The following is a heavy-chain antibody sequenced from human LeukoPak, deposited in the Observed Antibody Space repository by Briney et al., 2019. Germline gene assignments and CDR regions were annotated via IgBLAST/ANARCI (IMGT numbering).Heavy chain of an antibody. Sequence: PGGSLRLSCAASGFTFSSYWMSWVRQAPGKGLEWVANIKQDGSEKYYVDSVKGRFTISRDNAKNSLYLQMNSLRAEDTALYYCAKDISYCSGGSCLGMDAWGQGTTVTVSS. V-gene: IGHV3-7*03. CDR1: GFTFSSYW. D-gene: IGHD2-15*01. CDR3: AKDISYCSGGSCLGMDA. J-gene: IGHJ6*02. CDR2: IKQDGSEK.